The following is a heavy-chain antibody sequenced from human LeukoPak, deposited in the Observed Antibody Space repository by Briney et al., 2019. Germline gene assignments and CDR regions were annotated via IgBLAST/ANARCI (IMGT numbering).Heavy chain of an antibody. J-gene: IGHJ5*02. V-gene: IGHV4-59*08. CDR2: ISNSGST. CDR1: GGSISSYY. CDR3: ARRLVSLYSDRNWFDP. Sequence: KPSETLSLTCSVSGGSISSYYWSWIRQPPGKGLEWIGYISNSGSTNYNPSLKSRVTISIDTSKNQFSLKLSSVTAADTAVYYCARRLVSLYSDRNWFDPWGQGTLVTVSS. D-gene: IGHD4-17*01.